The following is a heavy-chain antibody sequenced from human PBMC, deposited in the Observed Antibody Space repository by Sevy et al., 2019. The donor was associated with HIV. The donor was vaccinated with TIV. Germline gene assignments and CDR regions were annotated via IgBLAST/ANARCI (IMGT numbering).Heavy chain of an antibody. V-gene: IGHV3-30-3*01. CDR2: ISYDGINK. Sequence: QLGGSLRLSCAASGFTFSSYAMHWVRQAPGKGLEWVTVISYDGINKYYADSVKGRFTISRDNSKNTLYLQMSSLRVEDTAVYYCARDRGRDIVLVPAAKTNYLTLWGQGTLVTVSS. CDR3: ARDRGRDIVLVPAAKTNYLTL. J-gene: IGHJ4*02. D-gene: IGHD2-2*01. CDR1: GFTFSSYA.